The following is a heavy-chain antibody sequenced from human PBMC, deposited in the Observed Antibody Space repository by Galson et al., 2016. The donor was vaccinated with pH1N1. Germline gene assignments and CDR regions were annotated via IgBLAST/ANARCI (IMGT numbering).Heavy chain of an antibody. CDR3: ATGSGNSWFDP. J-gene: IGHJ5*02. V-gene: IGHV1-2*02. CDR2: INPNSGDT. Sequence: SVKVSCKASGYTFTGHYIHWARQAPGHGLDWMGWINPNSGDTKYGQKFRGRVTLTRDTSINTAYMELSGLTSDDTALYFCATGSGNSWFDPWGQGTLVTVSS. D-gene: IGHD3-10*01. CDR1: GYTFTGHY.